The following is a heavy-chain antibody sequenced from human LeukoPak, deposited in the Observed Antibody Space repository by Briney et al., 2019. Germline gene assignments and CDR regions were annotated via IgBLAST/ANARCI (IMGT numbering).Heavy chain of an antibody. CDR2: INAGNGDT. Sequence: ASVKVSCKASGYTFSDYAMHWVRQAPGQRLEWMGWINAGNGDTKYSQKFQGRVTITWDTSASTVHMELSSLRSDDTAVYYCARNLVGKTDFDYWGQGTLVTISS. CDR1: GYTFSDYA. CDR3: ARNLVGKTDFDY. D-gene: IGHD6-19*01. V-gene: IGHV1-3*01. J-gene: IGHJ4*02.